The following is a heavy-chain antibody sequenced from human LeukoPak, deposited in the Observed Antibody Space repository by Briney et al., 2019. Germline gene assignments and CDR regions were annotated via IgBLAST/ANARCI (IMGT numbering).Heavy chain of an antibody. CDR2: INHSGST. V-gene: IGHV4-34*01. CDR1: GGSFSVYY. Sequence: SETLSLTCAVYGGSFSVYYWSWIRQPPGKGLEWIGEINHSGSTNYNPSLKSRVTISVDTSKNQFSLQLSYVTDADTAVYYCARKGGCSGGSCYPNLYYYYYYMDVWGKGTTVSVSS. D-gene: IGHD2-15*01. J-gene: IGHJ6*03. CDR3: ARKGGCSGGSCYPNLYYYYYYMDV.